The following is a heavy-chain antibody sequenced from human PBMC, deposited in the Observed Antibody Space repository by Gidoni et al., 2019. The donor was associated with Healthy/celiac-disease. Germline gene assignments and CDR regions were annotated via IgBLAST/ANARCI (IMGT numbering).Heavy chain of an antibody. CDR1: GGSFSGYY. V-gene: IGHV4-34*01. D-gene: IGHD1-26*01. CDR3: ARGWGGSYYRNDY. CDR2: INHRGST. Sequence: QVQLQQWGAGLLKPSETLSLTCAVYGGSFSGYYWSWIRQPPGKGLEWIGEINHRGSTNYNPSLKSRVTISVDTSKNQFSLKLSSVTAADTAVYYLARGWGGSYYRNDYWGQGTLVTVSS. J-gene: IGHJ4*02.